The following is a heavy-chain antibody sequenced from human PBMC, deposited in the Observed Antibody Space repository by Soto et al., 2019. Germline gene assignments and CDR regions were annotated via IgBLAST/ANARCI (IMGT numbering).Heavy chain of an antibody. D-gene: IGHD6-19*01. CDR1: GYTFTAYN. CDR3: ATSRASIAVAGETEYYFDY. V-gene: IGHV1-2*02. CDR2: LNTNTGGA. J-gene: IGHJ4*02. Sequence: ASVKVSCKASGYTFTAYNVHWLRQAPGQGLEWMGWLNTNTGGAIYAQKFKGRVSMTRDTSITTAYMELSRLTSDDTAVYYCATSRASIAVAGETEYYFDYWGQGTLVTVSS.